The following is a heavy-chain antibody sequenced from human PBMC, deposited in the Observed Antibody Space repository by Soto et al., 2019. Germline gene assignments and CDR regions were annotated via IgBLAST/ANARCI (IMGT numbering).Heavy chain of an antibody. V-gene: IGHV4-39*01. CDR1: GGSISSSSFY. D-gene: IGHD4-17*01. J-gene: IGHJ4*02. CDR3: ARHVPSGDYGDSFDY. CDR2: IYYSGST. Sequence: PSETLSLTCSVSGGSISSSSFYWGWIRQPPGKGLEWIGSIYYSGSTYYNPSLKSRVTISVDTSKNQFSLKLSSVTAADTAVYYCARHVPSGDYGDSFDYWGQGTLVTVS.